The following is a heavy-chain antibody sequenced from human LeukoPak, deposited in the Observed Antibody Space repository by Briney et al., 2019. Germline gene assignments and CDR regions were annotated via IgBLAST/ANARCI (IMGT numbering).Heavy chain of an antibody. D-gene: IGHD2-15*01. Sequence: ASVKVSCKASGGTFSSYAISWVRQAPGQGLEWMGGIIPIFGTATSAQKFQGRVTMTGDTSTSTVFMELSSLRSEDTAVYYCARSDIVMVEAATRGGAEYFLHWGQGTLVTVSS. CDR2: IIPIFGTA. CDR3: ARSDIVMVEAATRGGAEYFLH. J-gene: IGHJ1*01. V-gene: IGHV1-69*06. CDR1: GGTFSSYA.